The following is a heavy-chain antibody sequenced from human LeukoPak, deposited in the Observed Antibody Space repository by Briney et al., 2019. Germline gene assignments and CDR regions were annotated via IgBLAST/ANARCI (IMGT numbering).Heavy chain of an antibody. Sequence: GGSLRLSCAASGFTFSSYWMSWVRQAPGKGLEWVANIKQDGSEKYYVDSVKGRFTISRDNAKNSLYLQMNSLRAEDTAVYYCARSDRTGTVFCAFDIWGQGTMVTVSS. V-gene: IGHV3-7*01. CDR3: ARSDRTGTVFCAFDI. CDR1: GFTFSSYW. J-gene: IGHJ3*02. CDR2: IKQDGSEK. D-gene: IGHD3/OR15-3a*01.